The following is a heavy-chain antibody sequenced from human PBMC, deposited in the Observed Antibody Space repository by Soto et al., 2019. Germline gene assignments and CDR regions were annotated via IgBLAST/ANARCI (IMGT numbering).Heavy chain of an antibody. Sequence: GGSLRLSCAASGFTFSDHYMSWVRQSPGKGLEWVGRIKSKTDGGTTDYAAPVKGRFTISRDDSKNTLYLQMNSLKTEDTAVYYCTTSVRGGSRYLPYGMDVWGQGTTVTVSS. CDR1: GFTFSDHY. CDR3: TTSVRGGSRYLPYGMDV. CDR2: IKSKTDGGTT. J-gene: IGHJ6*02. D-gene: IGHD2-15*01. V-gene: IGHV3-15*01.